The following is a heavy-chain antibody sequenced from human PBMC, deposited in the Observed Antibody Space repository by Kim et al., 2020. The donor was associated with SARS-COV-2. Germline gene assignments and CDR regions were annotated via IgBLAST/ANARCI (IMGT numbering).Heavy chain of an antibody. CDR2: ISYDGSNK. D-gene: IGHD3-9*01. CDR1: GFTFSSYG. CDR3: AKELEYYESLTGYLRTVAYYYYGMDV. V-gene: IGHV3-30*18. Sequence: GGSLRLSCAASGFTFSSYGMHWVRQAPGKGLEWVAVISYDGSNKYYADSVKGRFTISRDNSKNTLYLQMNSLRAEDTAVYYCAKELEYYESLTGYLRTVAYYYYGMDVWGQGTTVTVSS. J-gene: IGHJ6*02.